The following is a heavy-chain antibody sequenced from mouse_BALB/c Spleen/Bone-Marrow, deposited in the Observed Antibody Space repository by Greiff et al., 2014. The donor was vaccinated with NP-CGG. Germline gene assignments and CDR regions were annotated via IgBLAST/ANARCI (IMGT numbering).Heavy chain of an antibody. D-gene: IGHD2-12*01. CDR1: GFTFSDYY. V-gene: IGHV5-4*02. CDR3: ARDYDYAMDY. CDR2: ISDGGSYT. Sequence: DVMLVESGGGLVKLGGSLKLSCAASGFTFSDYYMYWVRQTPEKRLEWVATISDGGSYTYYPDSVKGRFTISRDNAKNNLYLQMSSLKSEDTAMYYCARDYDYAMDYWGQGTSVTVSS. J-gene: IGHJ4*01.